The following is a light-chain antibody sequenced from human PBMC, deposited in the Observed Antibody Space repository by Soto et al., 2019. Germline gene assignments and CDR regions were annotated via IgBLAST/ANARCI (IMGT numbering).Light chain of an antibody. V-gene: IGKV3-20*01. CDR1: QSVSSSY. Sequence: EIVLTQSPGTLSLSPGERATLSCRASQSVSSSYLAWYQQKPGQAPRLLIYGASSRATGIPDRFSGSGSGTDFTLTINRLEPEDFAVYYCQQYGSSPATVGQGKKGEIK. CDR3: QQYGSSPAT. CDR2: GAS. J-gene: IGKJ1*01.